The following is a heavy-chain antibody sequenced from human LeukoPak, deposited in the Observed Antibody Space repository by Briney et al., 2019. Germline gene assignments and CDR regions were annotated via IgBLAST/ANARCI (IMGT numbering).Heavy chain of an antibody. D-gene: IGHD3-3*01. J-gene: IGHJ4*02. CDR1: GGSFNGYY. CDR3: ARHSTFFGVVIIKGRVRGPFDY. CDR2: TNHSGST. V-gene: IGHV4-34*01. Sequence: SETLSLTCAVYGGSFNGYYWSWIRQPPGKGLEWIGDTNHSGSTNYNPSLKSRVTMSVDTSKNQFSLKLSSVTAADTAVYYCARHSTFFGVVIIKGRVRGPFDYWGQGTLVTVSS.